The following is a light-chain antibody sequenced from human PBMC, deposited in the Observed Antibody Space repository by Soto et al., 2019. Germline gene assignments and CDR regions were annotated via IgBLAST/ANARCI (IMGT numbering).Light chain of an antibody. Sequence: QAVVTQSSSASASLGSSVKLTCTLSSGHSSYIIAWHQQQPGKAPRYLMKLEGSGSYNKGSGVPDRFSGSSSVADRYLTISNLQFDDEADYYCETWDSNTRVFGGWTKLTVL. CDR3: ETWDSNTRV. V-gene: IGLV4-60*02. J-gene: IGLJ3*02. CDR1: SGHSSYI. CDR2: LEGSGSY.